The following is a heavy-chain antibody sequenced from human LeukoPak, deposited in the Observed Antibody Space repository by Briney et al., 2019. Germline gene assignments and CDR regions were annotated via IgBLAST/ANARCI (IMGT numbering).Heavy chain of an antibody. Sequence: ASVKVSCKASGYTFTSYYINWVRQATGQGLEWMGWMNPNSGNTGYAQKFQGRVTMTRNTSISTAYMELSSLRPEDKAVYYCARGGDYYGSNYYYYYDMDVWGKGTTVTISS. CDR1: GYTFTSYY. CDR2: MNPNSGNT. J-gene: IGHJ6*03. V-gene: IGHV1-8*02. CDR3: ARGGDYYGSNYYYYYDMDV. D-gene: IGHD3-10*01.